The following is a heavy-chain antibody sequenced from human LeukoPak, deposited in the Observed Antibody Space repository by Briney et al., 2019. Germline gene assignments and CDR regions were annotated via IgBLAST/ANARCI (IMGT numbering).Heavy chain of an antibody. Sequence: SETLSLTCAVYGGSFSGYYWSWIRQPPGKGLEWIGEINHSGSTNYNPSLKSRVTISVDTSKNQFSLKLSSVTAADTAVYYCARRRRGYSYGPTDYWGQGTLVTVSS. J-gene: IGHJ4*02. D-gene: IGHD5-18*01. V-gene: IGHV4-34*01. CDR2: INHSGST. CDR1: GGSFSGYY. CDR3: ARRRRGYSYGPTDY.